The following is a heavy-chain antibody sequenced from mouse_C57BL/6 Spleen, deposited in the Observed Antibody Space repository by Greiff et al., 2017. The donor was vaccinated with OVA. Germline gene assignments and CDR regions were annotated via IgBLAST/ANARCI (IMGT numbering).Heavy chain of an antibody. J-gene: IGHJ4*01. CDR1: GFNIKDYY. V-gene: IGHV14-2*01. CDR3: ARDLLLWVSMDY. D-gene: IGHD2-1*01. CDR2: IDPEDGDT. Sequence: DVKLQESGAELVKPGASVKLSCTASGFNIKDYYMHWVKQRTEQGLEWIGRIDPEDGDTKYAPKFQGKATITADTSSNTAYLQRSSLTSEDTAVYYCARDLLLWVSMDYWGQGTSVTVAS.